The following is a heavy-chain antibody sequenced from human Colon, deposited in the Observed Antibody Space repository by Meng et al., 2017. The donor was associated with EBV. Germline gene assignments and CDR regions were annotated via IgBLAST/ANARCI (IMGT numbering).Heavy chain of an antibody. Sequence: GQLVESGGGLVMPGGSLRRSCAASGFTFSDYYMNWIRQAPGKGLEWLSYISSSGSTINYADSVKGRFTISRDNAKNSLYLQMNSLRAEDTAVYYCARDLGVAATGTSYFDPWGQGTLVTVSS. J-gene: IGHJ5*02. D-gene: IGHD6-13*01. V-gene: IGHV3-11*01. CDR3: ARDLGVAATGTSYFDP. CDR1: GFTFSDYY. CDR2: ISSSGSTI.